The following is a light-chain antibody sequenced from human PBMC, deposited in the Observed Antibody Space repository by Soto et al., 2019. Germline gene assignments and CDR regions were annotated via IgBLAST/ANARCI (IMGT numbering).Light chain of an antibody. V-gene: IGKV1-33*01. CDR1: QDIANY. J-gene: IGKJ1*01. CDR3: QQYDNFPWT. Sequence: DIQMTQSPSSLSASVGDRVTITCQASQDIANYLNWYQQKPGKAPKLLIYDASNLETGVPSRFSGSGSGKDFTFTISSLQPEDIATYYCQQYDNFPWTFGQGTKVEIK. CDR2: DAS.